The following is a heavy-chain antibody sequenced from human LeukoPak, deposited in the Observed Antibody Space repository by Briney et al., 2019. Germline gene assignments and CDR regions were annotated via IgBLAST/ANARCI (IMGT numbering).Heavy chain of an antibody. J-gene: IGHJ4*02. Sequence: PSVTLSLTCTVSGDSVSSSSHYWAWIRQPPGKGLEWIGSIYYGGSTYYNPSLKSRVTISVDTSKNQFSLKVSSMTAADTAVYYCARRIYCSTTSCYNYFDYWGQGTLVTVSS. CDR2: IYYGGST. D-gene: IGHD2-2*01. CDR1: GDSVSSSSHY. V-gene: IGHV4-39*01. CDR3: ARRIYCSTTSCYNYFDY.